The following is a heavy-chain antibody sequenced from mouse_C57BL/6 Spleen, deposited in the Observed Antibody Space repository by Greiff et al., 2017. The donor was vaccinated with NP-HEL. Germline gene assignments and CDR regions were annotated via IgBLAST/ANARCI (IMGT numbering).Heavy chain of an antibody. J-gene: IGHJ2*01. D-gene: IGHD1-3*01. CDR3: ARHPYNEGVPYFDY. CDR1: GFTFSDYY. CDR2: ISNGGGST. Sequence: EVKLVESGGGLVQPGGSLKLSCAASGFTFSDYYMYWVRQTPEKRLEWVAYISNGGGSTYYPDTVKGRFTISRDNAKNTLYLQMSRLKSEDTAMYYCARHPYNEGVPYFDYWGQGNNLTVYS. V-gene: IGHV5-12*01.